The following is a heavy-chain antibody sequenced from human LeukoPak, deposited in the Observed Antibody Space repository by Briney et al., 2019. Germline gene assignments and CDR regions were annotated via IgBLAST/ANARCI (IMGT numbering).Heavy chain of an antibody. CDR1: GYTFSSYA. D-gene: IGHD5-18*01. Sequence: ASVKVSCKASGYTFSSYAVNWVRQAPGQGLEWMGWINTDTGNPVYAQDFTGRFVFSLDTSVSTAYLQISSLKAEDTAVYYCARSARSDLRNYYMDVWGKGTTVTVSS. CDR2: INTDTGNP. V-gene: IGHV7-4-1*02. CDR3: ARSARSDLRNYYMDV. J-gene: IGHJ6*03.